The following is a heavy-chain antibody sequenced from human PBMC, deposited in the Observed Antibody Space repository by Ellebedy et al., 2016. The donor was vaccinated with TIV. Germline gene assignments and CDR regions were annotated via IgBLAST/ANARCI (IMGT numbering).Heavy chain of an antibody. CDR3: ARTDPWQPIDD. J-gene: IGHJ4*02. Sequence: MPSETLSLTCSVSGCSVSSTRYYWAWIRQPPGKGLEYIGSVYYSGSPYYSPSFKSRVTLSADTSKNQFSLNLRTATAADTAVYYCARTDPWQPIDDWGQGILVSVSS. CDR1: GCSVSSTRYY. CDR2: VYYSGSP. D-gene: IGHD2-21*02. V-gene: IGHV4-39*01.